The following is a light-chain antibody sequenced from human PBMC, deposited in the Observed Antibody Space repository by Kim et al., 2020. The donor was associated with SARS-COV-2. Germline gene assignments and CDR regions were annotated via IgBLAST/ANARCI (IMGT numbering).Light chain of an antibody. J-gene: IGLJ2*01. CDR1: SSDVVCDTY. CDR3: SSYAGSNNLV. CDR2: EVS. V-gene: IGLV2-8*01. Sequence: GQSVTVSYAETSSDVVCDTYVYWYKQHPVKAPKLMIYEVSKRPSGVPDRFSGSRSGDTASLTVSGLQAEDEADYYCSSYAGSNNLVFGGGTQLTVL.